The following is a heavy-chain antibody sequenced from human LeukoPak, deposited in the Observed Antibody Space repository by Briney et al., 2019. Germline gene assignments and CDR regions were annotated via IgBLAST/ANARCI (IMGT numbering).Heavy chain of an antibody. V-gene: IGHV3-30*02. D-gene: IGHD3-22*01. CDR2: IRYDGSNK. CDR1: GFTFSSYG. Sequence: GGSLRLSCAASGFTFSSYGMHWVRQAPGKGLEWVAFIRYDGSNKYYADSVKGRFTISRDNSKNTLYLQMNSLRAEDAAVYYCAKEDLYYDSSTRYFQHWGQGTLVTVSS. CDR3: AKEDLYYDSSTRYFQH. J-gene: IGHJ1*01.